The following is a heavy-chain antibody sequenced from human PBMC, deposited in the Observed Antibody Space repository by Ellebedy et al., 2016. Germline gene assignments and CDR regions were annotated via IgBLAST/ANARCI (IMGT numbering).Heavy chain of an antibody. J-gene: IGHJ4*02. V-gene: IGHV4-59*01. CDR3: ARATVYSGYDIPIDY. CDR2: IYYSGST. D-gene: IGHD5-12*01. Sequence: SETLSLTCTVSGGSISSYYWSWIRQPPGKGLEWIGYIYYSGSTNYNPSLKSRATISVDTSKNQFSLKLSSVTAADTAVYYCARATVYSGYDIPIDYWGQGTLVTVSS. CDR1: GGSISSYY.